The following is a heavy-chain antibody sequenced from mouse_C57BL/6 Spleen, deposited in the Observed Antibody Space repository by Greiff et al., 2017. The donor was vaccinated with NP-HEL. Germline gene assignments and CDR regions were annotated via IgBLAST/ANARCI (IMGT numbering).Heavy chain of an antibody. J-gene: IGHJ4*01. CDR2: ISSGGSYT. D-gene: IGHD2-5*01. V-gene: IGHV5-6*01. CDR3: ARRDSNLYGAMDY. Sequence: EVQRVESGGDLVKPGGSLKLSCAASGFTFSSYGMSWVRQTPDKRLEWVATISSGGSYTYYPDSVKGRFTISRDNAKNTLYLQMSSLKSEDTAMYYCARRDSNLYGAMDYWGQGTSVTVSS. CDR1: GFTFSSYG.